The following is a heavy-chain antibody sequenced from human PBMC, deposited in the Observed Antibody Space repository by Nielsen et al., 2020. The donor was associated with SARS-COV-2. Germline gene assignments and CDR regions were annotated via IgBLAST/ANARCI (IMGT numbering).Heavy chain of an antibody. V-gene: IGHV3-30*03. Sequence: GESLKISCAASGFTFSSYGMHWVRQAPGKGLEWVAVISYDGSNKYYADSVKGRFTISRDNSKNTLYLQMNSLRAEDTAVYYCATAAATGYFDYWGQGTLVTVSS. CDR2: ISYDGSNK. CDR1: GFTFSSYG. CDR3: ATAAATGYFDY. J-gene: IGHJ4*02. D-gene: IGHD2-2*01.